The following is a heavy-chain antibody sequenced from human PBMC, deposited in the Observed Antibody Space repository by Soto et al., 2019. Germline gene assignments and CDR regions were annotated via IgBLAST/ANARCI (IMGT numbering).Heavy chain of an antibody. D-gene: IGHD3-3*01. CDR3: ARASDGDFWSGYYHDAFDI. CDR2: IYYSGST. CDR1: GGNTSSYY. J-gene: IGHJ3*02. V-gene: IGHV4-59*01. Sequence: SETLSLTCALSGGNTSSYYWSWIRQPPGKGLEWIGYIYYSGSTNYNPSLKSRVTISVDTSKNQFSLKLSSVTAADTAVYYCARASDGDFWSGYYHDAFDIWGQGTMVTVS.